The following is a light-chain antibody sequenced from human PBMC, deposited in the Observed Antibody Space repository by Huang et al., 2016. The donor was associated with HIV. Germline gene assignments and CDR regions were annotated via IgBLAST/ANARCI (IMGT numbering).Light chain of an antibody. J-gene: IGKJ4*01. CDR2: DAS. V-gene: IGKV3-15*01. CDR3: QQYNDWPPLT. CDR1: HRVDSD. Sequence: DIEMTQSPATLSVSPGERATLSCRASHRVDSDLAWYQQKHGQAPRLLIYDASTRGTGISAKCNGTGSGTEFSLSITNLQSEDFAVYYCQQYNDWPPLTFGGGTKVEI.